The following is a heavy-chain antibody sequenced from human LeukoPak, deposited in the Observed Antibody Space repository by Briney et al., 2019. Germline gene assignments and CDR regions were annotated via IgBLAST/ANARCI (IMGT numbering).Heavy chain of an antibody. D-gene: IGHD3-9*01. CDR2: ISSSGSTI. J-gene: IGHJ4*02. CDR3: AREDVLRYFDWLSPFDY. Sequence: GGSLRLSCTASGFTFGDYAMNWVRQAPGKGLEWVSYISSSGSTIYYADSVKGRFTISRDNAKNSLYLQMNSLRAEDTAVYYRAREDVLRYFDWLSPFDYWGQGTLVTVSS. V-gene: IGHV3-48*03. CDR1: GFTFGDYA.